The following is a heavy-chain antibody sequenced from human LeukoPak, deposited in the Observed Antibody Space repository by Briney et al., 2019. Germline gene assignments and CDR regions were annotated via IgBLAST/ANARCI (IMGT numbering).Heavy chain of an antibody. CDR2: IKSKTDGGTT. CDR1: RFTFSNAW. CDR3: TTDRGYSSGWYEYAFDI. V-gene: IGHV3-15*01. D-gene: IGHD6-19*01. J-gene: IGHJ3*02. Sequence: GGSLRLSCAASRFTFSNAWMSWVRQAPGKGLEWVGRIKSKTDGGTTDYAAPVKGRFTISRDDSKNTLYLQMNSLKTEDTAVYYCTTDRGYSSGWYEYAFDIWGQGTMVTVSS.